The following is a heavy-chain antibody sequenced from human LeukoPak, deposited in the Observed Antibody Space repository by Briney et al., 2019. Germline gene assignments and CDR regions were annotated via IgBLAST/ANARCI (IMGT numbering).Heavy chain of an antibody. J-gene: IGHJ3*01. CDR3: ARGFALDF. V-gene: IGHV6-1*01. CDR2: TYYRSKWYY. Sequence: SQALSLTCDISGDTVSSNSAAWNWIRQSPSRGLEWLGRTYYRSKWYYDYAVSVKSRITISPDTSKNQFSLQLNSVTADDTAVYYCARGFALDFWGQGTMVTVSS. CDR1: GDTVSSNSAA.